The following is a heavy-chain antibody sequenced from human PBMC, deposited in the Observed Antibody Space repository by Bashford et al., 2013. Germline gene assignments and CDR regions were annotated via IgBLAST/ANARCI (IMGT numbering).Heavy chain of an antibody. CDR2: IIPIFGTA. D-gene: IGHD6-19*01. CDR1: GGTFSSYA. CDR3: ASSVAGRLGEGAFDI. V-gene: IGHV1-69*13. J-gene: IGHJ3*02. Sequence: SVKVSCKASGGTFSSYAISWVRQAPGQGLEWMGGIIPIFGTANYAQKFQGRVTITADESTSTAYMELSSLRSEDTAVYYCASSVAGRLGEGAFDIWGQGTMVTVSS.